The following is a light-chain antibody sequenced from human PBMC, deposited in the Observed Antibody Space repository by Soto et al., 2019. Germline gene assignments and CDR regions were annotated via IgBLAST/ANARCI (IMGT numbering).Light chain of an antibody. CDR1: NVDVGGYNY. Sequence: QSVLTQPASVSGSPGQSITISSTGTNVDVGGYNYVSWYQHHPGRAPKRLIFEVSNRPSGVSNRFSGSKSGNTASLTISGLQSEAEADYFCASYTIKTTYVFGSGTKVTVL. J-gene: IGLJ1*01. V-gene: IGLV2-14*01. CDR2: EVS. CDR3: ASYTIKTTYV.